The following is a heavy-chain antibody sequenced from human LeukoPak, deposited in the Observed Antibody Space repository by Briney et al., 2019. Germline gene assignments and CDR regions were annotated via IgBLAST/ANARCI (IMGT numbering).Heavy chain of an antibody. D-gene: IGHD3-10*01. Sequence: PSETLSLTCTVSGGSISSSSYYWGWIRQPPGKGLEWIVSIYYSGSTYYNPSLKSRVTISVDTSKNEFSQKLSSVTAADTAVYYCARLPLLWFGESLGYWGQGTLVTVSS. CDR2: IYYSGST. CDR3: ARLPLLWFGESLGY. CDR1: GGSISSSSYY. V-gene: IGHV4-39*01. J-gene: IGHJ4*02.